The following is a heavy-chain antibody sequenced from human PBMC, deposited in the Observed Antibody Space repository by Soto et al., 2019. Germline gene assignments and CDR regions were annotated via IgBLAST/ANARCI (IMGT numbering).Heavy chain of an antibody. CDR2: INHSGST. J-gene: IGHJ4*02. V-gene: IGHV4-34*01. Sequence: PSETLSLTCAVYGGPFSGNYWSWIRQPPGRGLEWIGEINHSGSTNYNPSLKSRVTISLDTSKNQFSLKLRSVTAADTAVYYCARGGRGSYFAYWGQGTPVTVSS. CDR3: ARGGRGSYFAY. CDR1: GGPFSGNY. D-gene: IGHD1-26*01.